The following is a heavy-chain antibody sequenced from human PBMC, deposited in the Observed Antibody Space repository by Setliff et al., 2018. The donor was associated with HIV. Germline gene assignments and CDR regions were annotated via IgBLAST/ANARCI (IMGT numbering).Heavy chain of an antibody. CDR2: ISGSGDST. V-gene: IGHV3-23*01. D-gene: IGHD3-3*01. CDR3: AKAQWLLSHWGFDP. J-gene: IGHJ5*02. CDR1: GFTFSSYV. Sequence: GSLRLSCGASGFTFSSYVMSWVRQAPGKGLEWVSGISGSGDSTFYADSVQGRFTISRDNSKNTLYLQMNSLRAEDTAVYYCAKAQWLLSHWGFDPWGQGTLVTVPQ.